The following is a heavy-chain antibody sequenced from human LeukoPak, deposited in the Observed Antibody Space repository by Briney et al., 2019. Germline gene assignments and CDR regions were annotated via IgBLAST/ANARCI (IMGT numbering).Heavy chain of an antibody. CDR2: IWYDGSNK. CDR1: GFRFSNYG. CDR3: GTVRGPDSSRWYSDY. J-gene: IGHJ4*02. D-gene: IGHD6-13*01. V-gene: IGHV3-33*01. Sequence: GRSLRLSCAASGFRFSNYGMHWVRQAPGKGLEWVSLIWYDGSNKYYADSVKGRFTISRDNSKNTLYLQMNSLRAEDTAVYYCGTVRGPDSSRWYSDYWGQGTLVTVSS.